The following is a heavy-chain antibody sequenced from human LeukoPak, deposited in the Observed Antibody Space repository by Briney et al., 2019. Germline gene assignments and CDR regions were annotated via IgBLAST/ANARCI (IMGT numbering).Heavy chain of an antibody. CDR1: GFTFSTHD. CDR3: TSHTGTGDAFRPFHI. CDR2: INSRSSTI. V-gene: IGHV3-48*04. Sequence: GGSLRLSCAASGFTFSTHDVNWVRQAPGKGLEWVSFINSRSSTIYYADSVKGRFTISRDNAKNSLYLQMNSLRAEDTAVYYCTSHTGTGDAFRPFHIWGQGTMVTVSS. D-gene: IGHD3-10*01. J-gene: IGHJ3*02.